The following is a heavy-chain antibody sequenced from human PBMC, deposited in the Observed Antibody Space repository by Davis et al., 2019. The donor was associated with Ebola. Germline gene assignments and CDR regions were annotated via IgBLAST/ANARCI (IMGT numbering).Heavy chain of an antibody. D-gene: IGHD6-19*01. CDR1: GYTFTSYY. CDR2: INPSGGST. V-gene: IGHV1-46*01. Sequence: ASVKVSCKASGYTFTSYYMHWVRQAPGQGLEWMGIINPSGGSTSYAQKFQGRVTMTRDTSTSTVYMELSSLRSEDTAVYYCARDLQTGTGWYSPCDYWGQGTLVTVSS. J-gene: IGHJ4*02. CDR3: ARDLQTGTGWYSPCDY.